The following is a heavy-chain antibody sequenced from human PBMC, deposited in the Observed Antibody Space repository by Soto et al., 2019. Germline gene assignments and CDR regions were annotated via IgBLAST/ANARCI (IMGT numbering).Heavy chain of an antibody. CDR2: VYPRDSDT. CDR3: ARPPLPGYSIHFNS. Sequence: PGXSLKIXXXXSGYIFVDYGIGLVRQMPGKGLEWRWIVYPRDSDTRDSPPFQGQVTISADRSTGTAFLQWRSLKASDTALYYCARPPLPGYSIHFNSWGQGTLVTVS. D-gene: IGHD2-15*01. J-gene: IGHJ4*02. CDR1: GYIFVDYG. V-gene: IGHV5-51*01.